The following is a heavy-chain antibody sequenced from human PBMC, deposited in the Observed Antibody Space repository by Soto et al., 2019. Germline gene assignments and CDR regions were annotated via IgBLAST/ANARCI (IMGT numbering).Heavy chain of an antibody. CDR3: ARAVTGARLVDWYFDL. Sequence: QVQLQQRGAGLLKPSETLSLTCVVFGGSFSSYYWSWIRQPPGKGLEWIGEINHRGNTNYNPSLKSRVSMSVDTSKNQFSLKLTSVTAADTALDYCARAVTGARLVDWYFDLWGPDTQVTVSS. J-gene: IGHJ2*01. CDR1: GGSFSSYY. V-gene: IGHV4-34*02. CDR2: INHRGNT. D-gene: IGHD2-21*02.